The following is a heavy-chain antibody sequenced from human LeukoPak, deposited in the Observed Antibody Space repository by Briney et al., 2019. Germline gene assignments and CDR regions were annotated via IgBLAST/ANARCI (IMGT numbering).Heavy chain of an antibody. CDR3: AKSRGQAGDDAFDI. D-gene: IGHD2-21*01. J-gene: IGHJ3*02. V-gene: IGHV3-21*01. CDR1: GFTFSSYS. CDR2: ISSSSSYI. Sequence: GRSLRLSCAASGFTFSSYSMNWVRQAPGKGLEWVSSISSSSSYIYYADSVKGRFTISRDNAKNSLYLQMNSLRAEDTAVYYCAKSRGQAGDDAFDIWGQGTMVTVSS.